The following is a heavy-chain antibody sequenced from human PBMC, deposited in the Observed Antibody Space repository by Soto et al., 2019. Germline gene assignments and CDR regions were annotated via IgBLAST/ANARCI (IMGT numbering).Heavy chain of an antibody. J-gene: IGHJ6*02. V-gene: IGHV1-8*01. D-gene: IGHD6-19*01. CDR3: ARFRAVAGYYYYGMDV. Sequence: SGEVSLKVSGCTVTSYDINWVRRFTGRGLGCMGWMNPNSGNTGDAKNFQGRGTMSRNTSISTAYMELRSLRYEDKAVYYCARFRAVAGYYYYGMDVWGQGTTVTVSS. CDR1: GCTVTSYD. CDR2: MNPNSGNT.